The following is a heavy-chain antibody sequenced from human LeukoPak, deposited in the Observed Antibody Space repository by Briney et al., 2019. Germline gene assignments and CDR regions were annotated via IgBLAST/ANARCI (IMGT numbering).Heavy chain of an antibody. CDR3: ARRTAVASADRAFDI. Sequence: QTGGSLRLSCAASGFTFGSYAMSWVRQAPGKGLEWVSAISGSGGSTYYADSVKGRFTISRDNSKNTLYLQMNSLRAEDTAVYYCARRTAVASADRAFDIWGQGTMVTVSS. V-gene: IGHV3-23*01. CDR2: ISGSGGST. CDR1: GFTFGSYA. D-gene: IGHD6-19*01. J-gene: IGHJ3*02.